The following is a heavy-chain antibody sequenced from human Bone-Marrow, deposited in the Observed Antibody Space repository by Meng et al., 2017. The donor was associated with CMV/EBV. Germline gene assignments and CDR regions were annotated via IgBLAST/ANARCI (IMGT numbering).Heavy chain of an antibody. V-gene: IGHV4-38-2*02. Sequence: SETPCLSCTVSGYSISSGYYWGWIRQPPGKGLEWIGSIYHSGSTYYNPSLKSRVTISVDTSKNQFSLKLSSVTAADTAVYYCASSWLYNWFDPWGQGTLVTVSS. CDR1: GYSISSGYY. CDR2: IYHSGST. J-gene: IGHJ5*02. D-gene: IGHD3-9*01. CDR3: ASSWLYNWFDP.